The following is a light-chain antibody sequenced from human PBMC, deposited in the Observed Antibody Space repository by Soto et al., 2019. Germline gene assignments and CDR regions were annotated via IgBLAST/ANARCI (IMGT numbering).Light chain of an antibody. CDR2: GAS. V-gene: IGKV1-9*01. CDR1: QGISTY. J-gene: IGKJ4*01. CDR3: QQLNSYPLS. Sequence: DIQLTQSPSFLSASVGDRVTITCRASQGISTYLVWYQQKPGKAPKILIYGASTLQSGVPSRFTGSGSGTEFTLTISSLQPGDFATYYCQQLNSYPLSFGGGTKVDIK.